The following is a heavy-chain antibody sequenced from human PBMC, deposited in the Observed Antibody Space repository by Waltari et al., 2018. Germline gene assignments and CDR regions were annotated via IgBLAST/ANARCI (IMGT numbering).Heavy chain of an antibody. CDR1: GGSISRSAYY. Sequence: QLQLQESGPGLVKSSETLSLTCTVSGGSISRSAYYWVWLRQPPGKKLEWIGSIYPGGDTYYHSSLESRVRLSVDRSSNHFSMRLRSVTAADTAVYYCARRGDWLPLDAFDIWGQGTVVTVSS. D-gene: IGHD2-15*01. V-gene: IGHV4-39*02. J-gene: IGHJ3*02. CDR2: IYPGGDT. CDR3: ARRGDWLPLDAFDI.